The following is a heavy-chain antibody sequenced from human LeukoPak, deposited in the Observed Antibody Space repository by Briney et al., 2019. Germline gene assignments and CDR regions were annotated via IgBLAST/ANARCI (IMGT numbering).Heavy chain of an antibody. Sequence: PSQTPSPTSAVTGGSTISYYWSTIRRPPSTVREQNGYIYYRGSTNYNPSLKSRVTISVDTSKNQFSLKLSSVTAADTAVYYCARGNGDYGEVNYWGQGTLVTVSS. CDR1: GGSTISYY. CDR2: IYYRGST. V-gene: IGHV4-59*01. J-gene: IGHJ4*02. D-gene: IGHD4-17*01. CDR3: ARGNGDYGEVNY.